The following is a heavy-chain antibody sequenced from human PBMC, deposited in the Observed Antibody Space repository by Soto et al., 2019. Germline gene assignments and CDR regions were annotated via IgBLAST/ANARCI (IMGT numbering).Heavy chain of an antibody. CDR3: ARYCGGDCYTNWFDP. V-gene: IGHV4-59*01. Sequence: SETLSLTCTVSGGSISSYYWSWIRQPPGKGLEWIGYIYYRGSTNYNPSLKSRVTISVDTSKNQFSLKLSSVTAADTAVYYCARYCGGDCYTNWFDPWGQGTLVTVSS. CDR2: IYYRGST. J-gene: IGHJ5*02. CDR1: GGSISSYY. D-gene: IGHD2-21*02.